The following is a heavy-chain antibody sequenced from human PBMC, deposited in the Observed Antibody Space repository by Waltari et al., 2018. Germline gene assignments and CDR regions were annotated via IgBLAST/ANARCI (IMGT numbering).Heavy chain of an antibody. CDR1: GGPSNDSS. CDR2: ISHSGST. D-gene: IGHD2-15*01. Sequence: QLRFQRWAAGLLRPPKTLSPTSGVPGGPSNDSSWSWFRQPPGKGLEWIGEISHSGSTDYNPSLKSRVTLSVDTSKNQFSLKVRSVTVADTAVYYCAGGRRTGQWSGDFFQYIYHGSDVWGQGTTVTVSS. CDR3: AGGRRTGQWSGDFFQYIYHGSDV. V-gene: IGHV4-34*01. J-gene: IGHJ6*02.